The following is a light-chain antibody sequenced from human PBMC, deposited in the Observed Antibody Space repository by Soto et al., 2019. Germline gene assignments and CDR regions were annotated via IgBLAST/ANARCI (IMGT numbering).Light chain of an antibody. CDR1: SSDVGGYNY. CDR2: EVS. V-gene: IGLV2-8*01. CDR3: SSISGNNNLV. J-gene: IGLJ2*01. Sequence: QSVLTQPPSASGSPGQSVTISCTGTSSDVGGYNYVSWYHQHPGKAPKLLIYEVSKRPSGGPDRFSGSKSGNTASLAVSGHQAEDEADYDCSSISGNNNLVFCGGTKVTVL.